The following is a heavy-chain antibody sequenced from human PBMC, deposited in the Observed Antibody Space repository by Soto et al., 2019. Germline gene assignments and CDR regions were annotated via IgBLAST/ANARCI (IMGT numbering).Heavy chain of an antibody. D-gene: IGHD5-12*01. CDR1: GASISSYY. Sequence: SETLSLTCTVSGASISSYYWSWIRQPPGKGLEWMGYIYYSGSTNYNPSLKSRVTISVDTSKNQFSLKLSSVTAADTAVCWCARYSVDGYHLVRHWGPGAL. CDR3: ARYSVDGYHLVRH. V-gene: IGHV4-59*01. J-gene: IGHJ4*02. CDR2: IYYSGST.